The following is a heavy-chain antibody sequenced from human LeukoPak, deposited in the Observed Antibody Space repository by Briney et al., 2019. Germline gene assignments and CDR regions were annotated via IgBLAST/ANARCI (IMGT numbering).Heavy chain of an antibody. CDR1: GGSLSSYY. J-gene: IGHJ2*01. CDR3: AREWCPYSNGCSGKGHWYFDL. Sequence: SETLSLTCTVSGGSLSSYYWSWIRQPAGKGLEWIGRIYTSGSTNYNPSLKSRVTMSVDTSKNQFSLKLSSVTAADTAVYYCAREWCPYSNGCSGKGHWYFDLWGRGTLVTVSS. CDR2: IYTSGST. V-gene: IGHV4-4*07. D-gene: IGHD6-19*01.